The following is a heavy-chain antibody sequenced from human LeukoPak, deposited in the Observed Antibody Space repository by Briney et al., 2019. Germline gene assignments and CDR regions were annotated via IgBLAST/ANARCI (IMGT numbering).Heavy chain of an antibody. Sequence: ASVKVSCEASGYTFTGYYMHWVRQAPGQGLEWMGRTNPNSGDTNYAQKFQGRVTMTRDTSISTAYMELSRLRSDDTAVYYCARDLFPSSGWYSLLYYWGQGTLVTVSS. CDR2: TNPNSGDT. V-gene: IGHV1-2*06. CDR3: ARDLFPSSGWYSLLYY. J-gene: IGHJ4*02. CDR1: GYTFTGYY. D-gene: IGHD6-19*01.